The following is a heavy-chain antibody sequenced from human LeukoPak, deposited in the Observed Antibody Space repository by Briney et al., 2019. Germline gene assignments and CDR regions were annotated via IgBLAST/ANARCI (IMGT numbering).Heavy chain of an antibody. D-gene: IGHD3-16*01. V-gene: IGHV1-69*04. CDR2: IIPILGIA. CDR1: GGTFSSYA. CDR3: ASGDYSDYYYYGMDV. J-gene: IGHJ6*02. Sequence: SVKVSCKASGGTFSSYAISWVRQAPGQGLEWMGRIIPILGIANYAQKFQGRVTITADKSTSTAYMELSSLRSEDTAVYYRASGDYSDYYYYGMDVWGQGTTVTVSS.